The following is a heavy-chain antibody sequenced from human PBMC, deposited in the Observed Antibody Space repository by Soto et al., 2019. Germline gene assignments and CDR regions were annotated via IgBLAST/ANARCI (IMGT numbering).Heavy chain of an antibody. J-gene: IGHJ5*02. CDR1: GFSFGRYA. CDR3: AKDSGYTTGWYCFDP. Sequence: GGSLRLSCAASGFSFGRYAMSWIRQAPGKGLEWVSTISGPGSGTYYVDSVKGRFTISRDNSKITLYLQMNSLRVEDTALYYCAKDSGYTTGWYCFDPWGQGT. CDR2: ISGPGSGT. V-gene: IGHV3-23*01. D-gene: IGHD6-19*01.